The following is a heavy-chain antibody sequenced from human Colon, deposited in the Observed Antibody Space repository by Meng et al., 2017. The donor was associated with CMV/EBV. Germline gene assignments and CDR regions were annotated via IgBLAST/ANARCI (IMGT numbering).Heavy chain of an antibody. CDR2: INSDGSST. CDR1: GFTFSSYW. D-gene: IGHD6-6*01. V-gene: IGHV3-74*01. CDR3: ARPRESSSGWFDP. J-gene: IGHJ5*02. Sequence: CAASGFTFSSYWMHWVRQAPGKGLVWFSRINSDGSSTSYADSVKGRFTISRDNAKNTLYLQMNSLRAEDTAVYYCARPRESSSGWFDPWGQGTLVTVSS.